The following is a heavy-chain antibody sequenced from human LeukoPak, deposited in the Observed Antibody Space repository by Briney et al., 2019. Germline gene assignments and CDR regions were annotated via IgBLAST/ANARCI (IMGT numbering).Heavy chain of an antibody. D-gene: IGHD6-13*01. Sequence: PSETLSLTCTVSGGSISTYYWTWIRQPAGKGLEWIGYIYYSGSTYYNPSLKSRVTISVDTSKNQFSLKLSSVTAADTAVYYCAREIYSSSWYWFDPWGQGTLVTVSS. J-gene: IGHJ5*02. CDR2: IYYSGST. CDR3: AREIYSSSWYWFDP. CDR1: GGSISTYY. V-gene: IGHV4-59*06.